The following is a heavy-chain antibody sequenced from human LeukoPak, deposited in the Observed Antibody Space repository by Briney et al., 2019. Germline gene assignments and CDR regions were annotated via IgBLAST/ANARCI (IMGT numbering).Heavy chain of an antibody. CDR3: VATSGNSTN. Sequence: GRSLRLSCVGSGFTFSNYTLHWVRQAPGKGLEWVAAVSYGGSIKSYANSVKRRLTISRDNSENTLYLQMDSLRDEDTAVYYCVATSGNSTNWGQGTLVTVSS. CDR2: VSYGGSIK. J-gene: IGHJ4*02. V-gene: IGHV3-30-3*01. CDR1: GFTFSNYT. D-gene: IGHD5-12*01.